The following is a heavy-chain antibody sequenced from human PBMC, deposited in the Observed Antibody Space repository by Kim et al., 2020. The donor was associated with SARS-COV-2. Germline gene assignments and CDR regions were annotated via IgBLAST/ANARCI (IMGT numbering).Heavy chain of an antibody. CDR3: ARVFDSSGYLYY. D-gene: IGHD3-22*01. V-gene: IGHV1-69*01. Sequence: NDAQEFQGRVRITADESTSTAYMELSSLRSEDTAVYYCARVFDSSGYLYYWGQGTLVTVSS. J-gene: IGHJ4*02.